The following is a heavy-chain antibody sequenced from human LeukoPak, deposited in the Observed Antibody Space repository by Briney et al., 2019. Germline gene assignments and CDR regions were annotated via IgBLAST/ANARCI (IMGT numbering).Heavy chain of an antibody. CDR1: GFTFSDHD. CDR3: ATYRQVLLPFES. Sequence: TGGSPRLSCGASGFTFSDHDMHWVRQALGKGLEWVTFIRKDGSHKFYVDSVRGRFTISRDNSKSTLSLQMNSLRAEDTAIYYCATYRQVLLPFESWGQGTLVTVSS. CDR2: IRKDGSHK. J-gene: IGHJ4*02. V-gene: IGHV3-30*02. D-gene: IGHD5-18*01.